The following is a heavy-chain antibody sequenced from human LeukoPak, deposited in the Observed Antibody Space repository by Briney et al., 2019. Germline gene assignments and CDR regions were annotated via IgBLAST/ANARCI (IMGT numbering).Heavy chain of an antibody. J-gene: IGHJ4*02. D-gene: IGHD3-22*01. CDR2: INPKSAYT. Sequence: GASVKVSCKASVYMFTDYYIHWVRQAPGQGLEWMGWINPKSAYTHFAQKFQGRFTMTMDTSITTAYLELSSLTSDDTAVYFCATPSYNSGGYYYFDYWGQGTLVTVSS. V-gene: IGHV1-2*02. CDR1: VYMFTDYY. CDR3: ATPSYNSGGYYYFDY.